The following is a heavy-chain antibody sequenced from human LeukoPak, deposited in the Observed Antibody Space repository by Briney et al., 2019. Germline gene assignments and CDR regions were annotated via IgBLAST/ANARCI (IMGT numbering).Heavy chain of an antibody. CDR3: ARAEWFGASKFFDV. CDR2: IYYSGST. Sequence: SQTLSLTCTVSGDSFRSGGYYWSWIRQHPGKGLEWIGYIYYSGSTYYNPSLKSRVSISVDTSKNQFSLKLSSVTAADTAVYYCARAEWFGASKFFDVWGQGTMVTVSS. CDR1: GDSFRSGGYY. D-gene: IGHD3-10*01. V-gene: IGHV4-31*03. J-gene: IGHJ3*01.